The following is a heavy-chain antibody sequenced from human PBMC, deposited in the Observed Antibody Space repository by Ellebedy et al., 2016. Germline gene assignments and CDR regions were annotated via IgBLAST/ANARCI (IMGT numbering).Heavy chain of an antibody. J-gene: IGHJ5*02. D-gene: IGHD6-13*01. CDR1: GFSFSSHW. V-gene: IGHV3-7*03. CDR3: AAGIAEDYTSPGP. CDR2: INQDGTFI. Sequence: GESLKISCEASGFSFSSHWMNWIRQAPGKGLEWVANINQDGTFISYVGSVKGRFTISRDNAKNSLYLQLNSLRGDDTAMYYCAAGIAEDYTSPGPWGQGSLVTVSS.